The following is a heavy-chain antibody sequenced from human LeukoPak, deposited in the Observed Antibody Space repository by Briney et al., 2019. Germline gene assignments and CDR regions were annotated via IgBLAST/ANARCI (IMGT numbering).Heavy chain of an antibody. Sequence: PGGSLRLSCAASGFTFSSYAMSWVRQAPGKGLEWVSAISGSGGRTYYADSVKGRFTISRDNSKNTLYLQMNSLRAEDTAVYYCAKPPRENTMVPMDVWGQGTTVTVSS. CDR1: GFTFSSYA. J-gene: IGHJ6*02. V-gene: IGHV3-23*01. CDR2: ISGSGGRT. D-gene: IGHD3-10*01. CDR3: AKPPRENTMVPMDV.